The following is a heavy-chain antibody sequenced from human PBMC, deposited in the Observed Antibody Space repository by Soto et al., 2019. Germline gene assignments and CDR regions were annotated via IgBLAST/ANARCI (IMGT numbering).Heavy chain of an antibody. V-gene: IGHV1-18*01. D-gene: IGHD1-1*01. Sequence: QVHLVQSGAEVKKPGASVKVSCKGSGYTFTTYGITGVRQAPGQGLEWMGWISAHNGNTNYAQQLQGIVTVTRDTSTSPAYMELRSLRSDDTAVYYCARGRYGDYWGQGALVTVSS. CDR2: ISAHNGNT. CDR1: GYTFTTYG. CDR3: ARGRYGDY. J-gene: IGHJ4*02.